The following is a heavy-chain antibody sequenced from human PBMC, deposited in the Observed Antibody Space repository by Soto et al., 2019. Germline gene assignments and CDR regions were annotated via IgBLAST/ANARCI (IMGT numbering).Heavy chain of an antibody. J-gene: IGHJ5*02. D-gene: IGHD5-18*01. CDR3: AKDVGGGQLWS. V-gene: IGHV3-30*18. CDR1: GFTFSSYG. Sequence: QVQLVESGGGVVQPGRSLRLSCAASGFTFSSYGMHWVRQAPGKGLEWVAVISYDGSNKYYADSVKGRFTISRDNSKNTLYLKMNSLRAEDTAVYYCAKDVGGGQLWSWGQGTLVTVSS. CDR2: ISYDGSNK.